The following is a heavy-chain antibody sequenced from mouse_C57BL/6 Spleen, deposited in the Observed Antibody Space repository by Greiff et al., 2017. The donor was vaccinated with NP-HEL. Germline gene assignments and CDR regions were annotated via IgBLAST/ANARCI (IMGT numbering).Heavy chain of an antibody. J-gene: IGHJ2*01. D-gene: IGHD1-1*01. CDR1: GYTFTDYE. CDR3: TREATVYYFDY. Sequence: VQLQESGAELVRPGASVTLSCKASGYTFTDYEMHWVKQTPVHGLEWIGAIDPETGGTAYNQKFKGKAILTADKSSSTAYMELRSLTSEDSAVYYCTREATVYYFDYWGQGTTLTVSS. CDR2: IDPETGGT. V-gene: IGHV1-15*01.